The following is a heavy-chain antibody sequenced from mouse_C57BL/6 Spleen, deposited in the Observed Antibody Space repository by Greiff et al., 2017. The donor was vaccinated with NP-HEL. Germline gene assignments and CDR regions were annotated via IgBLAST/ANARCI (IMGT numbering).Heavy chain of an antibody. J-gene: IGHJ1*03. Sequence: QVQLQQSGAELARPGASVKLSCKASGYTFTSYGISWVKQRTGQGLEWIGEIYPRSGNTYYNEKFKGKATLTADKSSSTAYMELRSLTSEDSAVYFCAREYGSSYGYFDVWGTGTTVTVSS. CDR3: AREYGSSYGYFDV. V-gene: IGHV1-81*01. CDR2: IYPRSGNT. D-gene: IGHD1-1*01. CDR1: GYTFTSYG.